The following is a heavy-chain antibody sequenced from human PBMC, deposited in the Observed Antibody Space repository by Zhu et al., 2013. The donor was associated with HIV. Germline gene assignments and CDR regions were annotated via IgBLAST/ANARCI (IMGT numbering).Heavy chain of an antibody. Sequence: QVQLVQSGADVKRPGASVNVSCKASGYTFTGFYIHWVRQVPGQGFEWMGWINPTSGGTKYAQKFQDRVTMTRETSISTAYLELSRLKSDDTAIYYCARRHVSGWSDAWGQGTLVTVSP. CDR1: GYTFTGFY. J-gene: IGHJ5*02. CDR3: ARRHVSGWSDA. CDR2: INPTSGGT. D-gene: IGHD6-19*01. V-gene: IGHV1-2*02.